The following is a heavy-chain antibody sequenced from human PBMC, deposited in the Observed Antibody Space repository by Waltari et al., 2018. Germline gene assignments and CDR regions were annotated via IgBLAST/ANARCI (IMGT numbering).Heavy chain of an antibody. V-gene: IGHV1-2*06. CDR3: ARDQPTYYYGSGSYSYHDY. CDR2: INPTSGGT. D-gene: IGHD3-10*01. CDR1: GYTFTGYY. Sequence: QVQLVQSGAEVKKPGASVKVSCKASGYTFTGYYMNWVRPATGQGLEWMGRINPTSGGTNYAQKLQGRVTRTSDTSISTAYMELSRLRSDDSAVYYCARDQPTYYYGSGSYSYHDYWGQGTLVTVSS. J-gene: IGHJ4*02.